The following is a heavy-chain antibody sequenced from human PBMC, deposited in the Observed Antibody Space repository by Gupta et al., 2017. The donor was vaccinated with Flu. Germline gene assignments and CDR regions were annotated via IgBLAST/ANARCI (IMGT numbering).Heavy chain of an antibody. Sequence: QMQLVQSGAEVKKPGSSVKVSCKPSGHSFSSYAISWVRQVPGQGLEWMGGIIGMFGTTNYAQKFQGRVTITADESTSTAYMELRSLRSEDTAVYYCARGTTYYFDSSAYWGQGTLVTVSS. CDR2: IIGMFGTT. J-gene: IGHJ4*02. CDR1: GHSFSSYA. CDR3: ARGTTYYFDSSAY. V-gene: IGHV1-69*01. D-gene: IGHD3-22*01.